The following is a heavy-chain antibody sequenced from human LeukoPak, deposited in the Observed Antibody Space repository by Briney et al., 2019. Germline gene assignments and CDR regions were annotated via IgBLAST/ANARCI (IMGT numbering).Heavy chain of an antibody. V-gene: IGHV4-30-4*08. CDR2: IYYSGIT. D-gene: IGHD3-10*01. Sequence: PSETLSLTCTVSGGSITSGDYYWSWIRQPPGKGLEWIGYIYYSGITYYNLSLRSRFTISIDTSKNQFSLKLSSVTAADTAVYYCARRRGVLLARDGPFDYWGQGTLVTVSS. J-gene: IGHJ4*02. CDR1: GGSITSGDYY. CDR3: ARRRGVLLARDGPFDY.